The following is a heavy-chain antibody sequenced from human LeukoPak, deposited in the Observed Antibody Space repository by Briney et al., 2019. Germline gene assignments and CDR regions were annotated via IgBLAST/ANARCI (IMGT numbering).Heavy chain of an antibody. J-gene: IGHJ4*02. CDR2: IYYSGST. V-gene: IGHV4-59*01. CDR3: ARDRDGYNYPYYFDY. Sequence: SETLSLTRTVSGGSISSYYWSWIRQPPGKGLEWIGYIYYSGSTNYNPSLKSRVTISVDTSKNQFSLKLSSVTAADTAVYYCARDRDGYNYPYYFDYWGQGTLVTVSS. CDR1: GGSISSYY. D-gene: IGHD5-24*01.